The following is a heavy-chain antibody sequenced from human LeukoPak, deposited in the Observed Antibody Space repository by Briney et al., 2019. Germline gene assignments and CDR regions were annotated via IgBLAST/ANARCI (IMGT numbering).Heavy chain of an antibody. CDR2: INPNSGGT. D-gene: IGHD3-10*01. CDR3: AGTQLLWFGELLGLDP. V-gene: IGHV1-2*02. Sequence: GASVKVSCKASGYTFTGYYMHWVRQAPGQGLEWMGRINPNSGGTNYAQKFQGRVTMTRDTSISTAYMELSRLRSDDTAVYYCAGTQLLWFGELLGLDPWGQGTLVTVSS. J-gene: IGHJ5*02. CDR1: GYTFTGYY.